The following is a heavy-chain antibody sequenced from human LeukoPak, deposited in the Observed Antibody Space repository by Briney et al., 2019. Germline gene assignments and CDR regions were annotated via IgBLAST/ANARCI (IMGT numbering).Heavy chain of an antibody. Sequence: GGSLRLSCAASGFTFSSYGMHWVRQAPGKGLEWVAVIWYDGSNKYYADSVKGRFTISRDNSKNTLYLQMNSLRAEDTAVYYCAREASHYDSSGYGDYWGQGTLVTVSS. CDR2: IWYDGSNK. CDR1: GFTFSSYG. V-gene: IGHV3-33*01. D-gene: IGHD3-22*01. CDR3: AREASHYDSSGYGDY. J-gene: IGHJ4*02.